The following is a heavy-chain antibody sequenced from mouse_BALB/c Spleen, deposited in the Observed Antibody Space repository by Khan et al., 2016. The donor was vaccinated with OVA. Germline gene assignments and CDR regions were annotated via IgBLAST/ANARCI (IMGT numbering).Heavy chain of an antibody. CDR3: ARRNYFGYTCAY. V-gene: IGHV1-77*01. CDR1: GYTFTDYY. J-gene: IGHJ3*01. Sequence: QVQLQQSGAELARPGASVKLSCKASGYTFTDYYINWVKQRTGQGLEWIGEISPGSGDTYYNERFKGKATLTADKSSSTAYMQSSSLTSEASAVDFCARRNYFGYTCAYWGQGTLVTVSA. D-gene: IGHD1-2*01. CDR2: ISPGSGDT.